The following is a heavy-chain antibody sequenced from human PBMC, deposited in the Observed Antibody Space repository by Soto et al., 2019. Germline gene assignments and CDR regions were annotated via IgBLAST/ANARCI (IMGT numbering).Heavy chain of an antibody. Sequence: ASVKFSCKASGYTFTSYSMHWVRQAPGQGLEWMAWINAGNGNTKSSQKFQGRVTITRDTSATTAYMELSSLRSEDTAVYYCAVDIALSGSDYWGQGTLVTVSS. CDR3: AVDIALSGSDY. D-gene: IGHD5-12*01. J-gene: IGHJ4*02. CDR2: INAGNGNT. V-gene: IGHV1-3*01. CDR1: GYTFTSYS.